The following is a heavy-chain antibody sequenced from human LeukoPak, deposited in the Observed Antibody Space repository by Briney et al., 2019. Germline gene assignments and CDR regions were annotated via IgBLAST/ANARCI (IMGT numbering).Heavy chain of an antibody. J-gene: IGHJ4*02. CDR3: ASREYDSSSYYLYYLDY. CDR1: GGSVSSGSYY. CDR2: IYYSGST. D-gene: IGHD3-22*01. Sequence: KPSETLSLTCTVSGGSVSSGSYYWSWIRQPPGKGLEWIGYIYYSGSTNYNPSLKSRVTISVDASKNQFSLKLSSVTAADTAVYYCASREYDSSSYYLYYLDYWGQGTLVTVSS. V-gene: IGHV4-61*01.